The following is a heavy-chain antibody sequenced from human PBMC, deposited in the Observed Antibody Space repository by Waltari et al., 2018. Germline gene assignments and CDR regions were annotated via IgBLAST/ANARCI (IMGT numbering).Heavy chain of an antibody. CDR3: ARGYAGKPSNWFDP. CDR1: GGSFSGYY. V-gene: IGHV4-34*01. CDR2: INHSGST. J-gene: IGHJ5*02. Sequence: QVQLQQWGAGLLKPSETLSLTCAVYGGSFSGYYWSWIRQPPGKGLEWIGEINHSGSTNYNPSLKSRVTISVDTSKNQFSLKLSSVTAADTAVYYCARGYAGKPSNWFDPWGQGTLVTVSS. D-gene: IGHD1-1*01.